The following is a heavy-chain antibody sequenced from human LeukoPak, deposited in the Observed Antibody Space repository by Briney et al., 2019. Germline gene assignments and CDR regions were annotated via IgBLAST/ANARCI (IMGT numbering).Heavy chain of an antibody. J-gene: IGHJ4*02. Sequence: GGSLRLSCAASGFTFSSYSMNWVRQAPGKGLEWVSYISSSSSTIYYADSVKGRFTISRDNSKNTLYLQMNSLGAEDTAVYYCAKRGSYSSWPNYYFDYWGQGTLVTVSS. CDR3: AKRGSYSSWPNYYFDY. CDR1: GFTFSSYS. V-gene: IGHV3-48*01. D-gene: IGHD6-13*01. CDR2: ISSSSSTI.